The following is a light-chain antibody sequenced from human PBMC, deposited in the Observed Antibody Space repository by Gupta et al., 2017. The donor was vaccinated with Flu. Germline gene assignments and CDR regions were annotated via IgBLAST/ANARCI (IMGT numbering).Light chain of an antibody. J-gene: IGKJ5*01. CDR2: AAS. CDR3: QQYNSYPPT. CDR1: QGIINN. V-gene: IGKV1-16*02. Sequence: DIQMTQSPSSLSASVGDRVTITCRASQGIINNLAWFQQKPGKGPKSLIYAASSLQSGVPLKFSGSGSVAGTDFTLTISSLQPEDSATYFCQQYNSYPPTFGQGTRLEIK.